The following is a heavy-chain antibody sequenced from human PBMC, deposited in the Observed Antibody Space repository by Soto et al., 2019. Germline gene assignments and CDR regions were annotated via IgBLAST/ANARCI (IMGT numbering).Heavy chain of an antibody. CDR3: ATYSSPFDY. V-gene: IGHV3-23*01. D-gene: IGHD6-13*01. J-gene: IGHJ4*02. CDR2: ISATGTTT. CDR1: EFSFSSYA. Sequence: EVQLMESGGGLVQPGGSLRLSCAASEFSFSSYALNWVRQAPGKGLEWVSAISATGTTTYYADSVKGRFTISRDKSKRTLFLQMDSLSPEDTAVYYCATYSSPFDYWGQGTLVTVSS.